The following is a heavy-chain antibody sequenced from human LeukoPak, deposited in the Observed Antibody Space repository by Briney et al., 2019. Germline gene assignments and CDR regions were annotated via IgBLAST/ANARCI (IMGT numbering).Heavy chain of an antibody. V-gene: IGHV4-4*07. CDR3: ARDRFSMVRGALYYYYMDV. J-gene: IGHJ6*03. CDR2: IYTSGST. Sequence: PSETLSLTCTVSGGSISSYYWSWIRQPAGKGLEWIGRIYTSGSTNYNPSLKSRVTMSVDTSKNQFSLKLSSVTAADTAVYYCARDRFSMVRGALYYYYMDVWGKGTTVTISS. CDR1: GGSISSYY. D-gene: IGHD3-10*01.